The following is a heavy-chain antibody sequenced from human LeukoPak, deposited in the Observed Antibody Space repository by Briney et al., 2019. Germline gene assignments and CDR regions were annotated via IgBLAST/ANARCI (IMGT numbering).Heavy chain of an antibody. CDR2: ISGSGGST. Sequence: GGSLRLSCAASGFTFTIYSMSWVRQAPGKGLEWVSAISGSGGSTYYADSVKGRFTISRDNSKNTLYLQMNSLRAEDTAVYYCAKAKMLSATTAPFDPWGQGTLVTVSS. V-gene: IGHV3-23*01. J-gene: IGHJ5*02. CDR3: AKAKMLSATTAPFDP. CDR1: GFTFTIYS. D-gene: IGHD4-11*01.